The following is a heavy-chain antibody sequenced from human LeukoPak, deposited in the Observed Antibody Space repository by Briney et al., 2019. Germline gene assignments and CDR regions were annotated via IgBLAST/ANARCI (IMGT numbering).Heavy chain of an antibody. V-gene: IGHV4-59*01. CDR2: IYYSGSA. D-gene: IGHD3-22*01. CDR3: ARAVYYYDSSGDGAFDI. CDR1: GGSISSYY. J-gene: IGHJ3*02. Sequence: SETLSLTCTVSGGSISSYYWSWIRQPPGKGLEWIGYIYYSGSANYNPSLKSRVTISVDTSKNQFSLKLSSVTAADTAVYYCARAVYYYDSSGDGAFDIWGQGTMVTVSS.